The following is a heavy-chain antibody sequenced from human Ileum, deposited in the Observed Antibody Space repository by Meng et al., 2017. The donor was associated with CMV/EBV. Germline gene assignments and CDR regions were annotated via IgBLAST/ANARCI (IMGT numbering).Heavy chain of an antibody. J-gene: IGHJ5*02. CDR3: ARGAGWFDP. V-gene: IGHV4-39*07. D-gene: IGHD6-19*01. Sequence: QLQWQESGPGLVKPSETLSLICSVSGGPISSGIYYWGWIRQPPGKGLEWIGSIYSSGTTFHNSSLKSRVSISVDTSKNQFSLTLNSVTAADTAVYYCARGAGWFDPWGQGTLVTVSS. CDR1: GGPISSGIYY. CDR2: IYSSGTT.